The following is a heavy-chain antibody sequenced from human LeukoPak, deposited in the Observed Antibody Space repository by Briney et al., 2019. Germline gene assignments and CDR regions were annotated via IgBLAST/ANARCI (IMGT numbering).Heavy chain of an antibody. D-gene: IGHD5-12*01. CDR3: AKDPYRASSGLVDY. Sequence: GGSLRLSCAASGFTFSSFWMHWVRQAPGKGLEWVANIKQDASETYYVDSVKGRFTISRDNAKNSLYLQMNSLRAEDTAVYYCAKDPYRASSGLVDYWGQGTLVTVSS. CDR2: IKQDASET. J-gene: IGHJ4*02. V-gene: IGHV3-7*04. CDR1: GFTFSSFW.